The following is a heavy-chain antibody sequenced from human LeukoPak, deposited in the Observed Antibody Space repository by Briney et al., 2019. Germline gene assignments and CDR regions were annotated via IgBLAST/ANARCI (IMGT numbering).Heavy chain of an antibody. V-gene: IGHV4-39*07. Sequence: SETLSLTCTVSGGSISSSSYHWGWIRQPPGKGLEWIGSIYYSGSTYYNPSLKSRVTISVDTSKNQFSLKLSSVTAADTAVYYCAKNPSYYYDSSGSFDYWGQGTLVTVSS. CDR1: GGSISSSSYH. CDR2: IYYSGST. J-gene: IGHJ4*02. D-gene: IGHD3-22*01. CDR3: AKNPSYYYDSSGSFDY.